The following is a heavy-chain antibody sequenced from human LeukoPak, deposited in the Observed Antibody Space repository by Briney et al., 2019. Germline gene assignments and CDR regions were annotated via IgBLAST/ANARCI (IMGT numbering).Heavy chain of an antibody. D-gene: IGHD1-26*01. CDR1: GLTLRSYS. J-gene: IGHJ3*01. CDR2: ITSSSSNI. V-gene: IGHV3-21*01. CDR3: ARERYSIIQNDALDL. Sequence: GGSLRLSCAASGLTLRSYSMNWVRQAPGKGLEWVSSITSSSSNIYYADSVKGRFTISRGNAKNSLYLQMNSLRAEDTAVYYCARERYSIIQNDALDLWGQGTMVTVSS.